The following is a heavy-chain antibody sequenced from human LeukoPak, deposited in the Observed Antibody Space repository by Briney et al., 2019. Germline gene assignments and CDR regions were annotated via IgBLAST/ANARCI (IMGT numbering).Heavy chain of an antibody. Sequence: PGRSLRLSCAASGFTFSSYGMHWVRQAPGKGLEWVAVISYAGSNKYYADSVKGRFTISRDNSKNTLYLQMNSLRAEDTAVYYCAKGPSAVALDYWGQGTLVTVSS. V-gene: IGHV3-30*18. CDR1: GFTFSSYG. CDR2: ISYAGSNK. J-gene: IGHJ4*02. CDR3: AKGPSAVALDY.